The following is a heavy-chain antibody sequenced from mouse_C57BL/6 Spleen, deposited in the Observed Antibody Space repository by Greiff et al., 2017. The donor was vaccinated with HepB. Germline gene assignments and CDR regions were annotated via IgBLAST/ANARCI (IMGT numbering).Heavy chain of an antibody. CDR2: IHPNSGST. CDR3: ARVYSNYEGAMDY. CDR1: GYTFTSYW. D-gene: IGHD2-5*01. V-gene: IGHV1-64*01. J-gene: IGHJ4*01. Sequence: QVQLQQSGAELVKPGASVKLSCKASGYTFTSYWMHWVKQRPGQGLEWIGMIHPNSGSTNYNEKFKSKATLTVDKSSSTAYMQLSSLTSEDSAVYYCARVYSNYEGAMDYWGQGTSVTVSS.